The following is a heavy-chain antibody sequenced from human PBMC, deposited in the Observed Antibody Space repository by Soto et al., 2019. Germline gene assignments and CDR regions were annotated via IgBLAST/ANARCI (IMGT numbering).Heavy chain of an antibody. CDR2: IIPILGIA. J-gene: IGHJ1*01. D-gene: IGHD3-3*01. V-gene: IGHV1-69*02. CDR1: GGTFSSYT. Sequence: QVQLVQSGAEVKKPGSSVKVSCKASGGTFSSYTISWVRQAPGQRLDWMGRIIPILGIANYAQKFQGRVTITADKSTSTAYMELSSLRSEDTALYYCASTILGVIDAEYFQHWGQGTLVTVSS. CDR3: ASTILGVIDAEYFQH.